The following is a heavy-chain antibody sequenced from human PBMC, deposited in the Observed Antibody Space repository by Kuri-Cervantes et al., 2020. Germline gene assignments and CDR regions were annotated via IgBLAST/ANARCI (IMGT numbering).Heavy chain of an antibody. Sequence: ASVKVSCKASGYTFTGYYMHWVRQAPGQGLEWMGWINPNNGGTNYAQKFQGRVTMTRDTSISTAYMELSRLRSDDTAVYYCARGRTLRYFDWQTWHLLLWGQGTLVTVSS. CDR2: INPNNGGT. J-gene: IGHJ4*02. CDR1: GYTFTGYY. V-gene: IGHV1-2*02. D-gene: IGHD3-9*01. CDR3: ARGRTLRYFDWQTWHLLL.